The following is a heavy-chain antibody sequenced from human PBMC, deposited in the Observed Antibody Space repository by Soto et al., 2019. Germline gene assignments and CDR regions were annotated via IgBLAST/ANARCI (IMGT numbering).Heavy chain of an antibody. CDR2: ISDTSSHI. J-gene: IGHJ4*02. D-gene: IGHD2-15*01. CDR1: GFTFSIYT. CDR3: ARVRSGGSGYFDY. Sequence: GGSLRLSCAASGFTFSIYTMTWVRQAPGKGLEWVSSISDTSSHIYYSDSVEGRFTVSRDNAKNSLYLQVNSLRAEDTAVYYCARVRSGGSGYFDYWGQGT. V-gene: IGHV3-21*01.